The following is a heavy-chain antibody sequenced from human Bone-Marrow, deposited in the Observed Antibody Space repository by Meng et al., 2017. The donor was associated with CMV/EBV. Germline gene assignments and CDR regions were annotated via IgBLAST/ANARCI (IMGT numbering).Heavy chain of an antibody. Sequence: ASGFTFSSYSMNWVRQAPGKGLEWVSSISSSSSYIYYADSVKGRFTISRDNAKNSLYLQMNSLRAEDTAVYYCAREHCSSTSCYTTYWGQGTLVTVSS. V-gene: IGHV3-21*01. CDR3: AREHCSSTSCYTTY. CDR1: GFTFSSYS. J-gene: IGHJ4*02. D-gene: IGHD2-2*02. CDR2: ISSSSSYI.